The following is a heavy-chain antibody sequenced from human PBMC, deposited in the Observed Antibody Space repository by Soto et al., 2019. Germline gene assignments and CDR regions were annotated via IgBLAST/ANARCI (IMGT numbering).Heavy chain of an antibody. J-gene: IGHJ4*02. CDR1: GDSISSSSFY. CDR3: ARFMWELIDY. V-gene: IGHV4-39*01. Sequence: QVQLQESGPGLVKPSETLSLTCTVSGDSISSSSFYWAWIRQPPGKGLEWIGSMFYRGSTHYNPSLKSRVSISGDTSKNQFSLKLTSVTAADTAVYYCARFMWELIDYWGQGTLVTVSS. CDR2: MFYRGST. D-gene: IGHD3-10*01.